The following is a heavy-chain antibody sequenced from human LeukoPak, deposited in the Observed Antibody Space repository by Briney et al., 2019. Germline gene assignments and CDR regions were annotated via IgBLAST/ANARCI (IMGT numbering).Heavy chain of an antibody. D-gene: IGHD5-24*01. Sequence: GESLKISCKGSGYSFTSYWIGWVRQMPGKGLEWMEIIYPGDSDTRYSPSFQGQVTISADKSISTAYLQWSSLKASDTAMYYCARGGRDGYNSYYFDYWGQGTLVTVSS. CDR3: ARGGRDGYNSYYFDY. V-gene: IGHV5-51*01. CDR2: IYPGDSDT. J-gene: IGHJ4*02. CDR1: GYSFTSYW.